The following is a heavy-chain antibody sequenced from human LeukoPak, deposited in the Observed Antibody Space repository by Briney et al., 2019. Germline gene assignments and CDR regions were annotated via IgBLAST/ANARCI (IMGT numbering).Heavy chain of an antibody. CDR3: ARDRGSGTPGYFDY. D-gene: IGHD1-1*01. J-gene: IGHJ4*02. V-gene: IGHV4-39*07. Sequence: KPSETLSLICTVSGGSISGSGYYWGWIRQPPGKGLEWIVSNHYSGSGYYNPSLKSRVTMSVGTSKNQFSLKLSSVTAADTAVFYCARDRGSGTPGYFDYWGQGTLVTVSS. CDR1: GGSISGSGYY. CDR2: NHYSGSG.